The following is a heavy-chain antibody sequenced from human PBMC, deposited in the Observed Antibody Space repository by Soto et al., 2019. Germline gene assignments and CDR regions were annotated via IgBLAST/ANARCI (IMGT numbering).Heavy chain of an antibody. Sequence: QVQLQQWGAGLLKPSETLSLTCAVYGGSFSGYYWSWIRQPPGKGLECIGEINHSGSTNYNPSLKSRVTISVDTSKNQFSLKLSSVTAADTAVYYCARGWGYCSSTSCFYFDYWGQGTLVTVSS. J-gene: IGHJ4*02. CDR2: INHSGST. V-gene: IGHV4-34*01. D-gene: IGHD2-2*01. CDR1: GGSFSGYY. CDR3: ARGWGYCSSTSCFYFDY.